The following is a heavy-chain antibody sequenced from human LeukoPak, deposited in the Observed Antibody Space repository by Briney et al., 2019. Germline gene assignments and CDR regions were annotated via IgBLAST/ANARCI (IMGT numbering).Heavy chain of an antibody. D-gene: IGHD3-16*01. J-gene: IGHJ4*02. Sequence: GESLKIPRKGPGYSFNSYWIGWVRQMPGKGLEWMGIIYPGDSDTRYSPSFQGQVTISADKSISSAYLQWSSLKASDTAMYYCARPFGGVTDYWGQGTLVTVSS. CDR2: IYPGDSDT. CDR1: GYSFNSYW. CDR3: ARPFGGVTDY. V-gene: IGHV5-51*01.